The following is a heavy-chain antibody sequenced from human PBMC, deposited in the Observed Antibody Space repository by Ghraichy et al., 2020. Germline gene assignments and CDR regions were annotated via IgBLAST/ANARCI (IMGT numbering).Heavy chain of an antibody. D-gene: IGHD1-1*01. Sequence: SQTLSLTCTVSGGSISSYYWSWIRQPPGKGLEWIGYIYYSGSTNYNPSLKSRVTISVDTSKNQFSLKLSSVTAADTAVYYCARHGMLERDPFDYWGQGTLVTVSS. CDR1: GGSISSYY. CDR3: ARHGMLERDPFDY. CDR2: IYYSGST. V-gene: IGHV4-59*08. J-gene: IGHJ4*02.